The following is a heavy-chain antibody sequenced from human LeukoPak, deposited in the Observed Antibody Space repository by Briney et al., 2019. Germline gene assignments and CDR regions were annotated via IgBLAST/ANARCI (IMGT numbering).Heavy chain of an antibody. CDR2: ISLDGSTE. Sequence: GGSLRLSCVASGFSLSNFQMYWVRQAPGKGLEWVSIISLDGSTEFYADSVKGRFTISRDNSKNTLYLQMDSLRADDTAVYYCARGDVYDGPGHWGQGTLVTISS. V-gene: IGHV3-30-3*01. CDR1: GFSLSNFQ. D-gene: IGHD5/OR15-5a*01. CDR3: ARGDVYDGPGH. J-gene: IGHJ4*02.